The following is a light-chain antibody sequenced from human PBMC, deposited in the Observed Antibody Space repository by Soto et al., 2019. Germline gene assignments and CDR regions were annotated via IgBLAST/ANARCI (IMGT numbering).Light chain of an antibody. Sequence: EIVLTQSPGTLSLSPGERATLSCGASQSGKGNYLAWYQHKPGQDPRLLIYGSSTRATGIPDRFRATGSGTDFTPTISRLEPEDSAVYLCQQYGGSPPYTFGQGTKVEIK. CDR3: QQYGGSPPYT. V-gene: IGKV3-20*01. CDR1: QSGKGNY. CDR2: GSS. J-gene: IGKJ2*01.